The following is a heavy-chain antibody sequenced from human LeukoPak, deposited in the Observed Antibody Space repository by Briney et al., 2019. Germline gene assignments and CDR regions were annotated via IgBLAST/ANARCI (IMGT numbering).Heavy chain of an antibody. CDR2: INHSGET. CDR1: GYSISSGYY. J-gene: IGHJ4*02. D-gene: IGHD3-22*01. V-gene: IGHV4-38-2*01. Sequence: PSETLSLTCAVSGYSISSGYYWSWIRQSPGKGLDWIATINHSGETYYNPSLKSRATISVDTSKNQFSLKLSSVTAAGTAVYYCARYTATKSGYSFDFWGQGTLVTVSS. CDR3: ARYTATKSGYSFDF.